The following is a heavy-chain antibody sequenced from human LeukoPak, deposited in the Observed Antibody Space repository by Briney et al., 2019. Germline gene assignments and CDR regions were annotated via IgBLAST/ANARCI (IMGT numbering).Heavy chain of an antibody. CDR2: INHSGST. J-gene: IGHJ4*02. CDR3: ARVAAYLYDY. CDR1: GGSISSGDYY. V-gene: IGHV4-30-4*08. D-gene: IGHD6-25*01. Sequence: SQTLSLTCTVSGGSISSGDYYWSWIRQPPGKGLEWIGEINHSGSTNYNPSLKSRVTISVDTSKNQFSLKLSSVTAADTAVYYCARVAAYLYDYWGQGTLVTVSS.